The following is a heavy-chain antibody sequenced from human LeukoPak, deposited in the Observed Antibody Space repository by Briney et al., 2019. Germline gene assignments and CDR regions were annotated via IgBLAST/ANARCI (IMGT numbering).Heavy chain of an antibody. V-gene: IGHV4-39*01. Sequence: SSQDMGWIRQPPGKGLEWIGSIYYSGSTYYNPSLKSRVTISVDTSKNQFSLKLSSVTAADTAVYYCARDYDSSGYTGHTFDIWGQGTMVTVSS. CDR1: SSQD. CDR2: IYYSGST. CDR3: ARDYDSSGYTGHTFDI. J-gene: IGHJ3*02. D-gene: IGHD3-22*01.